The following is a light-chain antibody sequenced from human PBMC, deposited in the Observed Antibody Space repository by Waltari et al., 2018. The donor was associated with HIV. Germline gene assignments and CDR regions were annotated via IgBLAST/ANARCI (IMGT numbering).Light chain of an antibody. CDR1: QSVRKKY. J-gene: IGKJ1*01. V-gene: IGKV3-20*01. CDR3: QQYDFSPWT. CDR2: GAS. Sequence: EIVLTQSPGNLPLSPGERATLSCRASQSVRKKYLGWYQQKPGQAPRLLIYGASSRATGIPDRFSGSGSGTDFTLTISRLEPEDFAVYYCQQYDFSPWTFGQGTKVEIK.